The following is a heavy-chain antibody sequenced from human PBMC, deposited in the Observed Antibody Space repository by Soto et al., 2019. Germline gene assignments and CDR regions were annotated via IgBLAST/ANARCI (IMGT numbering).Heavy chain of an antibody. CDR3: AKPTVTARYSYYGMDV. V-gene: IGHV3-23*01. D-gene: IGHD4-17*01. J-gene: IGHJ6*02. CDR1: GFTFSSYA. Sequence: EVQLLESGGGLVQPGGSLRLSCAASGFTFSSYAMSWVRQAPGKGLEWVSAISGSGGSTYYADSVKGRFTISRDNSKNTLYLQMNSLRAEDTAVYYCAKPTVTARYSYYGMDVWGQGTTVTVSS. CDR2: ISGSGGST.